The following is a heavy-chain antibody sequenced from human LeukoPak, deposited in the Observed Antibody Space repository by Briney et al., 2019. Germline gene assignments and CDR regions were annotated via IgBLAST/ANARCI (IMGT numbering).Heavy chain of an antibody. CDR3: ARRRGGYGEGEFNY. V-gene: IGHV4-4*09. CDR2: IDSSGSI. D-gene: IGHD4-17*01. Sequence: SETLSLTCTVSGGSMSGYYWTWIRQPPGKGLEWIAYIDSSGSITYSPSLKSRVTMSIDKYKTPFSLSLPSATAAATAFYYCARRRGGYGEGEFNYWGQGTLVTVSS. CDR1: GGSMSGYY. J-gene: IGHJ4*02.